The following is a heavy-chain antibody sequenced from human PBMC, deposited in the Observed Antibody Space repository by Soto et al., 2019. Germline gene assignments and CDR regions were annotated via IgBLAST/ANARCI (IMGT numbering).Heavy chain of an antibody. V-gene: IGHV3-7*01. CDR3: VAAAGTFYYYYMDV. Sequence: EVQLVESGGGLVQPGGSLRLSCAASGFTFSSYWMSWVRQAPGKGLEWVANIKQDGSEKYYVDSVKGRFTISRDNAKNSLYLQMNSLRAEDTAVYYCVAAAGTFYYYYMDVWGKGTTVTVSS. J-gene: IGHJ6*03. CDR2: IKQDGSEK. D-gene: IGHD6-13*01. CDR1: GFTFSSYW.